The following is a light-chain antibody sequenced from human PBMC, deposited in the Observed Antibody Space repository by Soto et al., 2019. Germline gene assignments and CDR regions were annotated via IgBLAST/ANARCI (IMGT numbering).Light chain of an antibody. CDR1: QSVTSSY. J-gene: IGKJ1*01. CDR2: GAS. Sequence: EIVLTQSPGTLSLSPGERATLSCRASQSVTSSYLAWYQQKPGQAPRLLIYGASNRATGIPARFSGSGSGTDFTLTISSLEPEDFAVYYFQQRSNWTFGQGTKVDIK. V-gene: IGKV3-11*01. CDR3: QQRSNWT.